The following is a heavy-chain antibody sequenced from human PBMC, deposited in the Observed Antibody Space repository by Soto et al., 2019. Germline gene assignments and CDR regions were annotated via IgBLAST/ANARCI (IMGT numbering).Heavy chain of an antibody. D-gene: IGHD1-20*01. J-gene: IGHJ4*02. CDR2: VHESGST. Sequence: SETLSLTCSVSGDAISNYYWSWIRQTPGRGLEWIGCVHESGSTDYNPSLRGRVIISLHTSKSQFSLSLRSATAADTATYYCARGTRALITSFFDYWGQGIPVTVSS. CDR3: ARGTRALITSFFDY. V-gene: IGHV4-59*03. CDR1: GDAISNYY.